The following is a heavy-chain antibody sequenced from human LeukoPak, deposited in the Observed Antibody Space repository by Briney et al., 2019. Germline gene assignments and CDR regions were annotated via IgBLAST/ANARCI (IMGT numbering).Heavy chain of an antibody. CDR1: GFTFSSYS. CDR2: ISSSSSTI. J-gene: IGHJ4*02. CDR3: ARDYGFGELPLIDY. Sequence: GGSLRLSCAASGFTFSSYSMNWVRQAPGKGLEWVSYISSSSSTIYYADSVKGRFTISRDNAKNSLYLQMNSLRAEDTAVYYCARDYGFGELPLIDYWGQGTLVTASS. V-gene: IGHV3-48*04. D-gene: IGHD3-10*01.